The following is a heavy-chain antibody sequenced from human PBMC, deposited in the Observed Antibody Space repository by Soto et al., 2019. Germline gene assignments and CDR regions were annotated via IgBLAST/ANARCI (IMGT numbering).Heavy chain of an antibody. CDR1: GDSISPSY. D-gene: IGHD2-15*01. V-gene: IGHV4-59*01. CDR2: IYHSGGT. CDR3: ARDPTAGSWFDP. J-gene: IGHJ5*02. Sequence: AETLSLTCAGFGDSISPSYWNWIRQPPGRGLEWIGYIYHSGGTNYNPSLKSRVTISVDTSKNQFSLKLSSVTAADTAVYYCARDPTAGSWFDPWGQGTLVTVSS.